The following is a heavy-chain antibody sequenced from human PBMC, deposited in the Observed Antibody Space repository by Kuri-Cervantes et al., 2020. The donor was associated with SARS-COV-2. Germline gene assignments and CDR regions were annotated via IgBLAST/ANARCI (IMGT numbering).Heavy chain of an antibody. Sequence: GESLKISCAASGFTFSSYWMHWVRQAPGKGLEWVSAISGSGGSTYYADSVKGRFTISRDNSKNTLYLQMNSLRAEDTAVYYCAKPPHCSSTSCYGGYYMDVWGKGTTVTVSS. D-gene: IGHD2-2*01. CDR3: AKPPHCSSTSCYGGYYMDV. CDR2: ISGSGGST. J-gene: IGHJ6*03. V-gene: IGHV3-23*01. CDR1: GFTFSSYW.